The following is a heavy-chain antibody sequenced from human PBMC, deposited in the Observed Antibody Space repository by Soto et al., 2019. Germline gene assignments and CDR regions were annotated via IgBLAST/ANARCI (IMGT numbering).Heavy chain of an antibody. V-gene: IGHV4-34*01. Sequence: ASETLSLPCAVYGGSFRGYYWGWIRQPPGKGLGWIGEINHSGRTNYNPSLKSRVTISVETSKNQFSLNLGSVTVADTAVYYCARAHDNSGYGDYWGQGTPVTVSS. CDR2: INHSGRT. CDR3: ARAHDNSGYGDY. D-gene: IGHD3-22*01. CDR1: GGSFRGYY. J-gene: IGHJ4*02.